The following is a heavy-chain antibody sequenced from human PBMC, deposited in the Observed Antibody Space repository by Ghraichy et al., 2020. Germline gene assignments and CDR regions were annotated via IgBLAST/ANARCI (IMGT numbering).Heavy chain of an antibody. CDR1: GFTFGTSW. Sequence: GGSLRLSCAASGFTFGTSWMTWVRQAPGKGLEWVANIKQDGSATNYVDSVKGRFTISRDNAKNSLYLQMNTLRVEDTAVYFCASRPTRYYGSAGLDVWGQGTMVTVSS. V-gene: IGHV3-7*01. CDR3: ASRPTRYYGSAGLDV. D-gene: IGHD3-10*01. J-gene: IGHJ3*01. CDR2: IKQDGSAT.